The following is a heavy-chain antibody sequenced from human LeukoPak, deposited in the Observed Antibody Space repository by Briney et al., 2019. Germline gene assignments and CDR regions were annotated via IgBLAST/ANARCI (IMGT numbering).Heavy chain of an antibody. CDR1: GFTFSSYW. CDR2: IKQDGSEK. D-gene: IGHD6-19*01. Sequence: GGSLRLSCAASGFTFSSYWTSWVRQAPGKGLEWVANIKQDGSEKYYVDSVKGRFTISRDNAKNSLFLQMSSLRAEDTAVYFCARGVPSGVDYFDYWGQGTLVTVSS. CDR3: ARGVPSGVDYFDY. J-gene: IGHJ4*02. V-gene: IGHV3-7*01.